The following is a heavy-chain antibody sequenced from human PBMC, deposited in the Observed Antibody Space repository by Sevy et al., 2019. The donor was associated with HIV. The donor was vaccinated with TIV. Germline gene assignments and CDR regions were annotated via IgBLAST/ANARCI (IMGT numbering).Heavy chain of an antibody. CDR2: ISYDGSNK. D-gene: IGHD3-10*01. Sequence: GGSLRLSCAASGFTFSSYAMHWVRQAPGKGLEWVAVISYDGSNKYYADSVKGRFNISRDNSKNTLYLQMNSLRAEDTAVYYCARDGGRAEKLLWFGETMRHYYYYGMDVWGQGTTVTVSS. V-gene: IGHV3-30-3*01. CDR1: GFTFSSYA. J-gene: IGHJ6*02. CDR3: ARDGGRAEKLLWFGETMRHYYYYGMDV.